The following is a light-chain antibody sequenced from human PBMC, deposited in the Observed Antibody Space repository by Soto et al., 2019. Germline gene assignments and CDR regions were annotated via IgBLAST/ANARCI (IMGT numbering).Light chain of an antibody. CDR1: TSNIGSNY. CDR3: SSYTSSTDYV. V-gene: IGLV1-47*01. CDR2: RNN. Sequence: QSVLTQPPSASGTPGQGVTISCSGSTSNIGSNYVYWYQQLPGTAPKLLIYRNNQRPSGVPDRFSGSKSGTSASLAISGLRSDDEADYYCSSYTSSTDYVFGTGTKVTVL. J-gene: IGLJ1*01.